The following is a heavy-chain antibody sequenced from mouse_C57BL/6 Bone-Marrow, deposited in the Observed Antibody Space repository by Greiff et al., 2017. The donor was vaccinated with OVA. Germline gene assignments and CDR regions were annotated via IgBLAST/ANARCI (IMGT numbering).Heavy chain of an antibody. Sequence: DVMLVESGGGLVQPGGSLKLSCAASGFTFSDYYMYWVRQTPEKRLEWVAYISNGGGSTYYPDTVKGRFTISRDNSKNTLYLQMSRLKSEDTAMYYCARHGNHYAMDYWGQGTSVTVSS. V-gene: IGHV5-12*01. CDR2: ISNGGGST. CDR1: GFTFSDYY. J-gene: IGHJ4*01. D-gene: IGHD2-1*01. CDR3: ARHGNHYAMDY.